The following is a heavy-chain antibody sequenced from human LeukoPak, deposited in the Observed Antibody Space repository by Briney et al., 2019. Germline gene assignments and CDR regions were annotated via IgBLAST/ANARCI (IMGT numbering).Heavy chain of an antibody. V-gene: IGHV3-23*01. Sequence: GGSLRLSCEASGFVFSSYTMTWVRQAPGQGLEWVSAIGGRGGSTYYADSVKGRVTISRDNSKNTVSLQMSSLRSDDTAIYYCAKEGGAWGQGTLVVVSS. D-gene: IGHD3-16*01. CDR2: IGGRGGST. CDR3: AKEGGA. J-gene: IGHJ5*02. CDR1: GFVFSSYT.